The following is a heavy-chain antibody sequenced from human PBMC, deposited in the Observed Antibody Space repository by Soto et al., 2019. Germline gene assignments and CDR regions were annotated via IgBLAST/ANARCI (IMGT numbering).Heavy chain of an antibody. D-gene: IGHD3-22*01. CDR1: GFAFSTYT. V-gene: IGHV3-21*01. Sequence: GGSLRLSCAASGFAFSTYTMNWVRQAPGKGLEWVSSISSSSTYIYYADSVKGRFTISRDNAKNSLYLQMNSLRAEDTAVYYCARDQYYYDISGYPLSYFDYWGQGTLVTVSS. CDR2: ISSSSTYI. CDR3: ARDQYYYDISGYPLSYFDY. J-gene: IGHJ4*02.